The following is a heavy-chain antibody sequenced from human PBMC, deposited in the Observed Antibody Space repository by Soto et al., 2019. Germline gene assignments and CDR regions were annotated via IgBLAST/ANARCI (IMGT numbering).Heavy chain of an antibody. CDR2: IYHSGST. CDR1: GGSISSGGYS. J-gene: IGHJ5*02. V-gene: IGHV4-30-2*01. D-gene: IGHD2-2*01. Sequence: QLQLQESGSGLVKPSQTLSLTCAVSGGSISSGGYSWSWIRQPPGKGLEWIGYIYHSGSTYYNPSLQGPGTISVDQSKNPFSPKLSPGTAADTAVYYWARVPDRWGQGTLVTVSS. CDR3: ARVPDR.